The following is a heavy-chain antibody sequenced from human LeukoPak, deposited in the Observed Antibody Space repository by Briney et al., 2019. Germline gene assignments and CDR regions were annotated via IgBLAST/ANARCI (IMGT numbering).Heavy chain of an antibody. Sequence: SVKVSCKASGGTFSSYAISWVRQAPGQGLEWMGGIIPIFGTANYAQKFQGRVTITADESTSTAYMELSSLRSEDTAVYYCAKEGYCSSTSCQQLTYYYYMDVWGKGTTVTVSS. CDR2: IIPIFGTA. CDR1: GGTFSSYA. CDR3: AKEGYCSSTSCQQLTYYYYMDV. J-gene: IGHJ6*03. D-gene: IGHD2-2*01. V-gene: IGHV1-69*13.